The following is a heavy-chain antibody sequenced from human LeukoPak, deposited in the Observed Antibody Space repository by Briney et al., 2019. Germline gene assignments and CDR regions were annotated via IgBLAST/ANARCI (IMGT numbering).Heavy chain of an antibody. CDR1: GYTFTSYD. Sequence: ASVKVSCTASGYTFTSYDINWVRQAPGQGLEWMGWMNPNSGNTGYAQTFQGRVTMTTNTSISTAYMEMSSLRSEDTAVYYCARGPKYYYGSSGSRGFDYWGQGTLVIVSS. CDR3: ARGPKYYYGSSGSRGFDY. D-gene: IGHD3-22*01. J-gene: IGHJ4*02. CDR2: MNPNSGNT. V-gene: IGHV1-8*01.